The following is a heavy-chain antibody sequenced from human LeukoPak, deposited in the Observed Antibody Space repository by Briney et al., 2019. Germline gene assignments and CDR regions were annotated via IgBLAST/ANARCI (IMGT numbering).Heavy chain of an antibody. CDR3: VRGAYSSSWLNFDY. J-gene: IGHJ4*02. D-gene: IGHD6-13*01. V-gene: IGHV3-30*03. CDR1: GFTFSSYG. CDR2: ISYDGSNK. Sequence: GGSLRLSCAASGFTFSSYGMYWVRQAPGKGLEWVAVISYDGSNKYYADSVKGRFTLSRDNSKNTVYLQMNSLRAEDTAVYYCVRGAYSSSWLNFDYWGQGTLVTVSS.